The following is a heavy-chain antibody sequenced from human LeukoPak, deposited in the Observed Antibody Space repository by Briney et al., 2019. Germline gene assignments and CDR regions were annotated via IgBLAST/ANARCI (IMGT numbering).Heavy chain of an antibody. D-gene: IGHD3-10*01. CDR2: ISAYNGNT. CDR3: ARGWDMVRGVIVGY. J-gene: IGHJ4*02. Sequence: ASVKVSCKASGYTFTSYGISWVRQAPGQGLEWMGWISAYNGNTNYAQKFQGRVTMTRDTSISTAYMELSRLRSDDTAVYYCARGWDMVRGVIVGYWGQGTLVTVSS. CDR1: GYTFTSYG. V-gene: IGHV1-18*01.